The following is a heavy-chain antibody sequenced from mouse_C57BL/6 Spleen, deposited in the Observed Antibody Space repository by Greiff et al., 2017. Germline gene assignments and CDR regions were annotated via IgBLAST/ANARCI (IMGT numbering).Heavy chain of an antibody. J-gene: IGHJ4*01. Sequence: QVQLQQPGAELVKPGASVKLSCKASGYTFTSYWMQWVKQRPGQGLEWIGEIDPSDSYTNYNQKFKGKATLTVDTSSSTAYMQLSSLTSDDSAVYFCARGDWEKAMDYWGQGTSVTVSS. CDR3: ARGDWEKAMDY. CDR1: GYTFTSYW. CDR2: IDPSDSYT. D-gene: IGHD4-1*01. V-gene: IGHV1-50*01.